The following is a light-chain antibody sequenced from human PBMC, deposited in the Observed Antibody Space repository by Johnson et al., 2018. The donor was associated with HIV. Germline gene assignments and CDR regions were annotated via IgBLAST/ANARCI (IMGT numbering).Light chain of an antibody. V-gene: IGLV1-51*01. Sequence: QSVLTQPPSVSAAPGQKVTISCSGSSSNIGNNYVSCYQQLPGTAPKLLIYDNNKRPSGIPDRFSGSKSGTSATLGITGLQTGDEADYYCGTWDSGLSAGVFGTGTKVTVL. CDR1: SSNIGNNY. CDR2: DNN. CDR3: GTWDSGLSAGV. J-gene: IGLJ1*01.